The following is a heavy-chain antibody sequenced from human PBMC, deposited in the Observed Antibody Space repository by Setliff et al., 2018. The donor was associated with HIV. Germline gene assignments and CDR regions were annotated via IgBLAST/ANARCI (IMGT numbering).Heavy chain of an antibody. CDR2: INNDTTTT. V-gene: IGHV3-74*01. J-gene: IGHJ4*02. D-gene: IGHD6-6*01. CDR3: AMFSSSSG. Sequence: GESLKVSCVASGFTFSRYWMHWVRQAPGQGLVWVSGINNDTTTTTYADSVKGRFSISRDNAKNTLYLQMNGLRGEDTAVYYCAMFSSSSGWGQGTQVTVSS. CDR1: GFTFSRYW.